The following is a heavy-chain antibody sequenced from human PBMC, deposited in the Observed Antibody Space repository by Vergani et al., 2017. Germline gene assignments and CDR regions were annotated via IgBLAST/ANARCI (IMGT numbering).Heavy chain of an antibody. CDR2: IDHTGRP. D-gene: IGHD4-11*01. V-gene: IGHV4-34*01. CDR3: ARVNTETNGHLYYYYYMDV. Sequence: QVQLQQWGGGLLKPSETLSLTCVVNGGSFTSYHWTWIRQSPGEGLEWVGDIDHTGRPDYNPYLKSRLTMSVDKSRNQFSLTLNSVTATDPAIYFCARVNTETNGHLYYYYYMDVWGQGTAVTGS. CDR1: GGSFTSYH. J-gene: IGHJ6*03.